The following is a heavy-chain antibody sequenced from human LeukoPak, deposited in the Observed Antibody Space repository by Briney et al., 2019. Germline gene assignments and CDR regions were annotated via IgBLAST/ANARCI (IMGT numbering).Heavy chain of an antibody. CDR3: VRRSAAKDAFDI. CDR1: GFTFSSYW. J-gene: IGHJ3*02. D-gene: IGHD6-25*01. Sequence: GGSLRLSCAASGFTFSSYWMHWVRQAPGKGLVWVSRINSDGGSTSYTDSVKGRFTISRDNAKNTLYLQMNSLRAGDTAVYYCVRRSAAKDAFDIWGQGTKVTVSS. CDR2: INSDGGST. V-gene: IGHV3-74*01.